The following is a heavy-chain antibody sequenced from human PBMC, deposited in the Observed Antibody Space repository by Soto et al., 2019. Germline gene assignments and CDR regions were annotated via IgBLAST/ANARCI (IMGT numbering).Heavy chain of an antibody. CDR1: GGSFSGYY. CDR2: INHSGST. Sequence: QVQLQQWGAGLLKPSETLSLTCAVYGGSFSGYYWSWIRQPPGKGLGWIGEINHSGSTNYNPSLKSRVTISVDTSKNQFSLKLSSVTAADTAVYYCARGWGYCSGGSCYKDYYYYMDVWSKGTTVTVSS. V-gene: IGHV4-34*01. J-gene: IGHJ6*03. D-gene: IGHD2-15*01. CDR3: ARGWGYCSGGSCYKDYYYYMDV.